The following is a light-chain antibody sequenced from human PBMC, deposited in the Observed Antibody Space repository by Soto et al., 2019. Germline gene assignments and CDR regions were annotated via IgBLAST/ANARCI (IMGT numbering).Light chain of an antibody. CDR3: SSLEGSPPLV. J-gene: IGLJ3*02. V-gene: IGLV1-44*01. CDR2: SNN. Sequence: QSVLTQPPSASGTPGQRVTISCSGSSSNIGSNSVHWYKQVPGKAPKPLIYSNNQRPSGVPDRFSGSKSGTSASLAIRGLEPEDGADYFCSSLEGSPPLVFGGGTKVTVL. CDR1: SSNIGSNS.